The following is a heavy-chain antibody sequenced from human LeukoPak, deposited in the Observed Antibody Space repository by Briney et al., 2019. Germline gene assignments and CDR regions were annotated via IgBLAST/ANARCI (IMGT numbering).Heavy chain of an antibody. J-gene: IGHJ4*02. CDR3: VRGSGGFDY. CDR1: GFTFSRHA. D-gene: IGHD3-10*01. Sequence: GESLKISCAVSGFTFSRHAMHWVRQAPGKGLEWVAVISYDGSNKYYADSVKGRFTISRDNSKNTLYLQMNSLRADDTAVYYCVRGSGGFDYWGQGTLVTVSS. CDR2: ISYDGSNK. V-gene: IGHV3-30-3*01.